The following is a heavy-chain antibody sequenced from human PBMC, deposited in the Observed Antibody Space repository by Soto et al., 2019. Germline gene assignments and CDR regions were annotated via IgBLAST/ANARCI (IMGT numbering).Heavy chain of an antibody. D-gene: IGHD3-9*01. CDR2: IYSGGST. J-gene: IGHJ6*02. V-gene: IGHV3-53*01. CDR1: GFTVSSNY. CDR3: ARDSTTYYNILTGYPTYYYYYGMDV. Sequence: GGSLRLSCAASGFTVSSNYMSWVRQAPGKGLEWVSVIYSGGSTYYADSVKGRFTISRDNSKNTLYLQMNSLRAEDTAVYYCARDSTTYYNILTGYPTYYYYYGMDVSGQGTTVTVSS.